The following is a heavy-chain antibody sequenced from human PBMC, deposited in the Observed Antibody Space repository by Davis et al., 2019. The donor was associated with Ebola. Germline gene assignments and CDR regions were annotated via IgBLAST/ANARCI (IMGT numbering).Heavy chain of an antibody. CDR1: GYTFTNYA. Sequence: AASVKVSCKASGYTFTNYAMNWVRQAPGQGLEWMGWINPHNGNTNYAQNVQGRVTMTTDTSTSTAYMEVGILRSDDTAVYYCARAQFPTTSDHWGQGTLVTVSS. D-gene: IGHD1-1*01. V-gene: IGHV1-18*01. J-gene: IGHJ4*02. CDR2: INPHNGNT. CDR3: ARAQFPTTSDH.